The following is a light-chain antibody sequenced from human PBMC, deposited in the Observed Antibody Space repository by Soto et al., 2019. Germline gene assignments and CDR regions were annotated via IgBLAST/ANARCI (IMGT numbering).Light chain of an antibody. CDR2: DAS. CDR1: QTVSRS. Sequence: EVVLRQSPATLSVSPVERATLSCRASQTVSRSLAWYQQKPGQAPRLLIYDASTRATGIPDRFSGSGSGTDFTLTISRLEPEDFAVYYCQQSGSSPITFGQGTRLEIK. V-gene: IGKV3-20*01. CDR3: QQSGSSPIT. J-gene: IGKJ5*01.